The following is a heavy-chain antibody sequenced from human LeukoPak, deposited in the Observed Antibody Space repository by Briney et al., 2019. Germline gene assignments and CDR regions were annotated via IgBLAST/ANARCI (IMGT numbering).Heavy chain of an antibody. CDR1: GFTFSNSW. CDR2: IKQDESAK. D-gene: IGHD5-24*01. J-gene: IGHJ4*02. V-gene: IGHV3-7*01. Sequence: GGCLRLSCAASGFTFSNSWMAWVRQAPGQALEWVANIKQDESAKHYSDSVKGRFTISRDNAKNSLFLQMNGLRAEDSALYYCARDTDGSLDYWGQGTLVTVSS. CDR3: ARDTDGSLDY.